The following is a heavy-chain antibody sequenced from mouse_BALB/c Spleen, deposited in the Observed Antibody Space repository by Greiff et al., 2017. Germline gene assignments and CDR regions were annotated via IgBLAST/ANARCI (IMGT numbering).Heavy chain of an antibody. V-gene: IGHV1-39*01. J-gene: IGHJ3*01. D-gene: IGHD2-4*01. CDR1: GYSFTGYN. Sequence: EVHLVESGPELEKPGASVKISCKASGYSFTGYNMNWVKQSNGKSLEWIGNIDPYYGGTSYNQKFKGKTTLTVDKSSSTAYMQLKSLTSEDSAVYYCARPDYDERLAYWGQGTLVTVSA. CDR2: IDPYYGGT. CDR3: ARPDYDERLAY.